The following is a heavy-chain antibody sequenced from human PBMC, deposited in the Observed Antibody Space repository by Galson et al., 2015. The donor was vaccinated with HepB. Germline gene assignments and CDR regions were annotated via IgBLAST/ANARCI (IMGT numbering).Heavy chain of an antibody. J-gene: IGHJ3*02. CDR2: INPSGGST. CDR1: GSTFTSYY. CDR3: ARYYYDSSGYARGELDI. V-gene: IGHV1-46*01. D-gene: IGHD3-22*01. Sequence: SVKVSCKASGSTFTSYYMHWVRQAPGQGLEWMGIINPSGGSTSYAQKFQGRVTMTRDTSTSTVYMELSSLRSEDTAVYYCARYYYDSSGYARGELDIWGQGTMVTVSS.